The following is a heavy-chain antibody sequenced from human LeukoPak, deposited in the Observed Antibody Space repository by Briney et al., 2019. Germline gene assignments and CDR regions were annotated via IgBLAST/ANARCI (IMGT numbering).Heavy chain of an antibody. J-gene: IGHJ4*02. V-gene: IGHV3-30*18. CDR1: GFTFSSYG. CDR3: AKIPQALDY. Sequence: GGSLRLSCAASGFTFSSYGMHWVRQAPGQGLEWVAVISYDGSNKYYADSVKGRFTISRDNSKNTLYLQMNSLRAEDTAVYYCAKIPQALDYWGQGTLVTVSS. CDR2: ISYDGSNK.